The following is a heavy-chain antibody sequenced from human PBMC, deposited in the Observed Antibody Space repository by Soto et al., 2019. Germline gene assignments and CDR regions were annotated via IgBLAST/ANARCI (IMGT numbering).Heavy chain of an antibody. Sequence: GGSLRLSCAASGFTFNSHATNWVRQAPGRGLDWVSAINGRGDGTYYADSVKGRFTVSRDQATDTVYLQMNSLRAEDTAVYYCAKGKINDSGWKLDALDMWGQGTVVTVSS. CDR2: INGRGDGT. V-gene: IGHV3-23*01. CDR1: GFTFNSHA. J-gene: IGHJ3*02. D-gene: IGHD6-19*01. CDR3: AKGKINDSGWKLDALDM.